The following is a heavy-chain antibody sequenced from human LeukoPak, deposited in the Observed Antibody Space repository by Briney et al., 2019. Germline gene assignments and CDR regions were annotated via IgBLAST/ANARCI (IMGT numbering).Heavy chain of an antibody. V-gene: IGHV4-4*07. CDR2: IYARGTA. CDR1: GASISDFY. Sequence: PSETLSLTCTVSGASISDFYWNWIRQPTGKGLEWIGRIYARGTANYSPSLKSRVTISVDTSKNQFSLKLSSVTAADTAVYYYARRQGDFGDSQISDDNWFDPWGQGTLVTVSS. CDR3: ARRQGDFGDSQISDDNWFDP. D-gene: IGHD4-17*01. J-gene: IGHJ5*02.